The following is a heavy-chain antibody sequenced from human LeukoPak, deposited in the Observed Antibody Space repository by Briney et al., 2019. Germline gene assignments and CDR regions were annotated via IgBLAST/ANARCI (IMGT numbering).Heavy chain of an antibody. CDR2: VSYRGSA. CDR3: ARGPEPIFAFVDI. V-gene: IGHV4-59*01. D-gene: IGHD3-3*01. J-gene: IGHJ3*02. CDR1: GSSIYDDR. Sequence: SETLSLTCSVSGSSIYDDRYSWIRQPPGKGLEWIGFVSYRGSAKYNPSLESRVTISVDTSKNQFSLKLSSVTAADTAVYYCARGPEPIFAFVDIWGQGTMVTVSS.